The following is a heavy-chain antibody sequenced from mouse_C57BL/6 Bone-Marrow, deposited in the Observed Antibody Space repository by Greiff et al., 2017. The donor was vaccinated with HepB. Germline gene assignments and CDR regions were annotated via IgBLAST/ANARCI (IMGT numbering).Heavy chain of an antibody. CDR1: GFTFSDYY. CDR3: ARHRAY. CDR2: ISNGGGST. J-gene: IGHJ3*01. V-gene: IGHV5-12*01. Sequence: EVKLMESGGGLVQPGGSLKLSCAASGFTFSDYYMYWVRQTPEKRLGWVAYISNGGGSTYYPDTVKGRFTISRDNTKNTLYLQMSRLKSEDTAMYYCARHRAYWGQGTLVTVSA.